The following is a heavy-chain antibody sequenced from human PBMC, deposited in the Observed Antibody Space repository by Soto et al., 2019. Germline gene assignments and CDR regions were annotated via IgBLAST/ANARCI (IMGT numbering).Heavy chain of an antibody. D-gene: IGHD1-26*01. CDR1: GGTFKTFG. CDR2: IIPLLRTT. CDR3: ARDVLGGWVEKTYRAFDI. Sequence: QVQLVQSGAELKKPGSTVTVSCQASGGTFKTFGVSWVRQAPGQGLQWMGGIIPLLRTTDYAQNFQGRISISADESTNTVLMELTSLRSEDTAVYYCARDVLGGWVEKTYRAFDIWGQGTLVAVSS. V-gene: IGHV1-69*01. J-gene: IGHJ3*02.